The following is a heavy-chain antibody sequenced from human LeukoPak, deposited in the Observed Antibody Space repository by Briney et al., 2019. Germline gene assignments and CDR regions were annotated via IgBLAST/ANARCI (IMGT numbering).Heavy chain of an antibody. Sequence: AGGSLRLSCAASGFTFSSYVMTWVRQAPGKGLEWVTTTTGSGATTDYADSVKGRFTISRDNSKNTLSLQMNSLRAEDTAVYYFARSWYFDLWGRGTLVTVSS. CDR1: GFTFSSYV. CDR2: TTGSGATT. V-gene: IGHV3-23*01. CDR3: ARSWYFDL. J-gene: IGHJ2*01.